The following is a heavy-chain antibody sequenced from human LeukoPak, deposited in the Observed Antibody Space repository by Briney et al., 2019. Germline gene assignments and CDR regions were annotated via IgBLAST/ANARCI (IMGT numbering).Heavy chain of an antibody. V-gene: IGHV4-59*12. Sequence: SETLSLTCTVSSGSISSYDWSWIRQPPGKGLEWIGYIHYSGSTKYNPSLKSRVTISVDTSKNQFSLKVTSVTAADTAVYYCAREDSSGYYDYWGQGTLVTVSS. CDR2: IHYSGST. J-gene: IGHJ4*02. D-gene: IGHD3-22*01. CDR3: AREDSSGYYDY. CDR1: SGSISSYD.